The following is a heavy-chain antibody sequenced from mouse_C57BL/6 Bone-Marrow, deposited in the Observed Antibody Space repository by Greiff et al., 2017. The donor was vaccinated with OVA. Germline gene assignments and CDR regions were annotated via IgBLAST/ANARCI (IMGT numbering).Heavy chain of an antibody. V-gene: IGHV1-81*01. CDR2: IYPRSGNT. CDR1: GYTFTSYG. CDR3: ARRYDGYYFDY. J-gene: IGHJ2*01. Sequence: QVQLKESGAELARPGASVKLSCKASGYTFTSYGISWVKQRTGQGLEWIGEIYPRSGNTYYNEKFKGKATLTADKSSSTAYMELRSLTSEDSAVYFCARRYDGYYFDYWGQGTTLTVSS. D-gene: IGHD2-3*01.